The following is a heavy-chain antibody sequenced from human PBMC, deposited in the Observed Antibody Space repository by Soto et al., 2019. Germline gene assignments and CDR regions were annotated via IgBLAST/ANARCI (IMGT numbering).Heavy chain of an antibody. J-gene: IGHJ4*02. D-gene: IGHD3-10*01. CDR2: IYHSGST. CDR3: AREPLSLGSYLGYFAY. CDR1: GGSISSGGYS. Sequence: SETLSLTCAVSGGSISSGGYSWSWIRQPPGKGLEWIGYIYHSGSTYYNPSLKSRVTISVDTSKNQFSLKLSSVTAADTAVYYCAREPLSLGSYLGYFAYWGQGTLVTVSS. V-gene: IGHV4-30-2*05.